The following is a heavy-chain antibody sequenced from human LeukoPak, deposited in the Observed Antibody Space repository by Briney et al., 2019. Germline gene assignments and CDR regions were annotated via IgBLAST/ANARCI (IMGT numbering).Heavy chain of an antibody. CDR3: ARLRLLGFTPYYYYYMDV. D-gene: IGHD3-3*01. Sequence: SETLSLTCAVSGYSISSGYYWGWIRQPPGKGLEWIGEINHSGSTNYNPSLKSRVTISVDTSKNQFSLKLSSVTAADTAVYYCARLRLLGFTPYYYYYMDVWGKGTTVTVSS. V-gene: IGHV4-38-2*01. CDR1: GYSISSGYY. CDR2: INHSGST. J-gene: IGHJ6*03.